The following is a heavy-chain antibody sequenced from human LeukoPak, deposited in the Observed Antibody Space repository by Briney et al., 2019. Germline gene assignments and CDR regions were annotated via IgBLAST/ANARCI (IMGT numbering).Heavy chain of an antibody. CDR1: GYTFTSYD. D-gene: IGHD4/OR15-4a*01. Sequence: GASVKVSCKASGYTFTSYDINWVRQAAGQGLEWMGWMNPNSGNTGYAQKFQGRVTMTRNTSISTAYMELSSLRSEDTAVYYCARDVRSTMGVSFDPWGQGTLVTVSS. J-gene: IGHJ5*02. CDR3: ARDVRSTMGVSFDP. CDR2: MNPNSGNT. V-gene: IGHV1-8*01.